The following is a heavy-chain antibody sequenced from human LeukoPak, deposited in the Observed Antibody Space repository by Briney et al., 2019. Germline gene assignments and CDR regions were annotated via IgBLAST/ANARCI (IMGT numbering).Heavy chain of an antibody. CDR3: VKDRDYDTSGGPDY. CDR1: GFTFDGYA. CDR2: ITWNSGTR. Sequence: GRSLRLSCAASGFTFDGYAMQWVRQAPGKGLEWVSGITWNSGTRGYADSVKGRFTISRDNAKNSLYLQMNSLSADDTALYYCVKDRDYDTSGGPDYWGQGTLVTVSS. J-gene: IGHJ4*02. V-gene: IGHV3-9*01. D-gene: IGHD3-22*01.